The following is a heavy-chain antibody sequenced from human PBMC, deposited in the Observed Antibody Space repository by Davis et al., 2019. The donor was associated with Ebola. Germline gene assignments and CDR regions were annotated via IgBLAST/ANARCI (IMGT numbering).Heavy chain of an antibody. CDR2: INAGNGDT. Sequence: AASVKVSCKTSGYTFTNYAIHWVRQAPGQRLEWMGWINAGNGDTKYSQKFQGRVTITRDTSTSTAYMELRSLRSDDTAVYYCAREPMFYGMDVWGQGTTVTVSS. V-gene: IGHV1-3*01. CDR3: AREPMFYGMDV. J-gene: IGHJ6*02. CDR1: GYTFTNYA. D-gene: IGHD3-10*02.